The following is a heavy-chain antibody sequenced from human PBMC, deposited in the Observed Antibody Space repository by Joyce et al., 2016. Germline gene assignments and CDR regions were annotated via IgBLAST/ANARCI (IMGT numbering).Heavy chain of an antibody. CDR3: ARGDLRTSSPLFWYFAL. CDR1: GYTFTDYY. J-gene: IGHJ2*01. Sequence: QVQLVQSGAEVKKPGASVKVSCKASGYTFTDYYIHWVRQAPGQGRGWVGRINLNSGGTEYPQKVQGRVTMTRDTSIRTAYMELTGLRSDDTAVYYCARGDLRTSSPLFWYFALWGRGTLVTVSS. V-gene: IGHV1-2*02. CDR2: INLNSGGT. D-gene: IGHD2-2*01.